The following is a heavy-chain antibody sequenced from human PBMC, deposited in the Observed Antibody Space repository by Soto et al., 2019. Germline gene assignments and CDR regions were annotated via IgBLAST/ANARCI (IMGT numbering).Heavy chain of an antibody. D-gene: IGHD2-2*01. V-gene: IGHV5-51*01. CDR1: GYSFTSYW. J-gene: IGHJ6*02. Sequence: GESLKISCKGSGYSFTSYWIGWVRQMPGKGLEWMGIIYPGDSDTRYSPSFQGQVTISADKSFSTAYLQWSSLKASDTAMYYCARHFCTSCYAIGEGYYYYGMDVWGQGTTVTVSS. CDR2: IYPGDSDT. CDR3: ARHFCTSCYAIGEGYYYYGMDV.